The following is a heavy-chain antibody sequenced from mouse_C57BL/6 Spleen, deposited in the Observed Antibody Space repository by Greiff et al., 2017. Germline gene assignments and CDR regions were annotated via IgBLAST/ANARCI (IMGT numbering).Heavy chain of an antibody. D-gene: IGHD4-1*01. J-gene: IGHJ2*01. V-gene: IGHV5-4*01. Sequence: EVHLVESGGGLVKPGGSLKLSCAASGFTFSSYAMSWVRQTPEKRLEWVATISDGGSYTYYPDNVKGRFTISRDNAKNNLYLQMSHLKSEDTAMYYCARDRGLTGPFDYWGQGTTLTVSS. CDR1: GFTFSSYA. CDR3: ARDRGLTGPFDY. CDR2: ISDGGSYT.